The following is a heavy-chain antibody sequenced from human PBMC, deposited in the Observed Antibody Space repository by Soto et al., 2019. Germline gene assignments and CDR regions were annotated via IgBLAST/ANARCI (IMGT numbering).Heavy chain of an antibody. CDR1: GFTVSDNV. V-gene: IGHV3-53*01. Sequence: GGSLRLSCAASGFTVSDNVMNWVRQAPGKGLECVSVIFSGGGIYYADSVKGRFTISRDNSKNTLYLQMDSLRAEDTAVYYCAKDANWSYDLWGRGTLVTVYS. CDR2: IFSGGGI. J-gene: IGHJ2*01. CDR3: AKDANWSYDL.